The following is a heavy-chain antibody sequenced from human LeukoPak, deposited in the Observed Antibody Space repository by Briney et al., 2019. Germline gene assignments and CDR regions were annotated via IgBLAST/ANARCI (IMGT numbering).Heavy chain of an antibody. D-gene: IGHD3-22*01. V-gene: IGHV1-46*01. Sequence: GASVKVSCKASGYTFTSYYMHWVRQAPGQGLEWMGIINPSGGSTSYAQKFQGRVTMTRDMSTSTVYMELSSLRSEDTAVYYCARNYYDSSGYYATPYYYYYMDVWGKGTTVTVSS. CDR2: INPSGGST. J-gene: IGHJ6*03. CDR1: GYTFTSYY. CDR3: ARNYYDSSGYYATPYYYYYMDV.